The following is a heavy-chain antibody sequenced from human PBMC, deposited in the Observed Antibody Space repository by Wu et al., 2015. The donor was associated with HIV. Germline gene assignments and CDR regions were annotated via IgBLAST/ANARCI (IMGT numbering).Heavy chain of an antibody. J-gene: IGHJ4*02. Sequence: QVQLMQSGGEVKRPGASVKVSCKASGYTFTGYYMHWVRQAPGQGLEWMGWINPNSGGTNYAQKFQGRVTMTRDTSISTAYMELSRLRSDDTAVYYCARGRTIAETNFDYWGQGTLVTVSS. CDR1: GYTFTGYY. V-gene: IGHV1-2*02. CDR3: ARGRTIAETNFDY. CDR2: INPNSGGT. D-gene: IGHD1-1*01.